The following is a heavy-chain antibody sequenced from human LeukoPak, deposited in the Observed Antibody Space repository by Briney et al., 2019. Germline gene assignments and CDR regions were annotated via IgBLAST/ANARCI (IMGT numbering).Heavy chain of an antibody. J-gene: IGHJ5*02. D-gene: IGHD2-15*01. CDR3: ARDQSSGGHDWFDP. CDR2: YWYDGNKK. V-gene: IGHV3-33*01. CDR1: GFSFSSYG. Sequence: GRSLRLSCVGSGFSFSSYGMHWVRRAPGKGLEWVAVYWYDGNKKYYGDSVKGRFTISRDNSKNTVYLEMNSLRVEDTAVYYCARDQSSGGHDWFDPWGQGTLVIVSS.